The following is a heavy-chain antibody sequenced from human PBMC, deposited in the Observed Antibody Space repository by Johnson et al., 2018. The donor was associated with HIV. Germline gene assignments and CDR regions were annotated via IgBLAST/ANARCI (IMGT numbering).Heavy chain of an antibody. CDR1: GFIFSSYA. CDR3: ARGQRSSWYPVNAFDI. Sequence: QVQLVESGGGFVQTGRSLRLSCAASGFIFSSYAMHWVRQAPGEGLEWVAVISYDGNKTYYADSVRGLTISRDNSKNTLYLQMNSLRAEDTAVYYCARGQRSSWYPVNAFDIWGQGTMVTVSS. D-gene: IGHD6-13*01. CDR2: ISYDGNKT. J-gene: IGHJ3*02. V-gene: IGHV3-30*04.